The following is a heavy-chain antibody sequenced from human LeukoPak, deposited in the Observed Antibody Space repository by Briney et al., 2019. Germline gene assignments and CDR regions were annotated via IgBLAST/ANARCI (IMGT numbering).Heavy chain of an antibody. Sequence: PGGSLRLSCAASGFTVSSNYMSWVRHAPGKGLEWVSVIYSGGSTYYADSVKGRFTISRHNSKNTLYLQMDSLRAEDTALYYCAKGSGINHYHWIDPWGQGTLVTVSS. J-gene: IGHJ5*02. CDR3: AKGSGINHYHWIDP. CDR1: GFTVSSNY. CDR2: IYSGGST. D-gene: IGHD1-14*01. V-gene: IGHV3-53*01.